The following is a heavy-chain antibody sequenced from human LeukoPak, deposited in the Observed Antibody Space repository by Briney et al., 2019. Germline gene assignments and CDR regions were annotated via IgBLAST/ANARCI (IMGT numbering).Heavy chain of an antibody. V-gene: IGHV5-51*01. CDR3: ARGQGYYYDSSGYPNDY. D-gene: IGHD3-22*01. J-gene: IGHJ4*02. CDR2: IYPGDSDT. CDR1: GYSFTSYW. Sequence: PGESLKISCKGSGYSFTSYWIGWVRQMPGKGLEWMGIIYPGDSDTRYSPSFQGQVTISADKSISTAYLQWSSLKASDTAMYYCARGQGYYYDSSGYPNDYWGQGTLVTVSS.